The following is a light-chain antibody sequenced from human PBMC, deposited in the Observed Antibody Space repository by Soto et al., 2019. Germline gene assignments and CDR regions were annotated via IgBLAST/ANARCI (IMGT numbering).Light chain of an antibody. CDR1: QTVSNY. V-gene: IGKV3-20*01. CDR2: SAS. Sequence: EIVMTQSPDTLSVSPGEGATLSCRASQTVSNYLAWYQQKPGQAPRLLIYSASSRAPGIPDRFSGSGSGTDFTLTISRLEPEDFAVYYCQQYGSSPPITFGQGTRLEIK. J-gene: IGKJ5*01. CDR3: QQYGSSPPIT.